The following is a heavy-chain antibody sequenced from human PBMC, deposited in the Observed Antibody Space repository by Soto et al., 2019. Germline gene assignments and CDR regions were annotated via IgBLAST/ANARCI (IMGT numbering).Heavy chain of an antibody. CDR3: ATAEAGPTYYFDY. CDR2: IYPGDSDT. J-gene: IGHJ4*02. CDR1: GNSLTTYW. Sequence: GESLKISCQGSGNSLTTYWIAWVRHMPGKGLEWMGIIYPGDSDTRYSPSFQGQVTISAGKSISTAYLQWSSLKASDTAMYYCATAEAGPTYYFDYWGQGTQVTVSS. V-gene: IGHV5-51*01. D-gene: IGHD6-19*01.